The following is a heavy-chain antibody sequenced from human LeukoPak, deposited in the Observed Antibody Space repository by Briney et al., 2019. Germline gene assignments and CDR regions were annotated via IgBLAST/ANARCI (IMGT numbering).Heavy chain of an antibody. V-gene: IGHV1-2*02. Sequence: ASVKVSCKASGYTFTGYYMHWVRQAPGQGLEWMGWINPNSGGTNYAQKFQGRVSMTRDTSTSTVYMELSSLRSEDTAVYYCAREGGGSSSFDYWGQGTLVTVSS. CDR2: INPNSGGT. CDR1: GYTFTGYY. CDR3: AREGGGSSSFDY. J-gene: IGHJ4*02. D-gene: IGHD1-26*01.